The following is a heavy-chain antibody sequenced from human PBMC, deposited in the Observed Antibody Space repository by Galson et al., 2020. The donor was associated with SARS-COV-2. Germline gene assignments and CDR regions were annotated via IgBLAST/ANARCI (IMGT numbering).Heavy chain of an antibody. CDR1: GFTFSSYD. D-gene: IGHD6-19*01. J-gene: IGHJ3*02. CDR3: AKVRWLGPNDAFDI. Sequence: GESLKISCVASGFTFSSYDMHWVRQAPGKGLEWVTVISYDGSTRYYADSVKGRFTISRDNSKNTLYLQMNSLRAEDTAVYYCAKVRWLGPNDAFDIWGQGTMVTVSS. V-gene: IGHV3-30*18. CDR2: ISYDGSTR.